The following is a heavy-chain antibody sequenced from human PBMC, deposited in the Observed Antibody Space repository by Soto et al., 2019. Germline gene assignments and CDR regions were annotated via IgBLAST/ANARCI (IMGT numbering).Heavy chain of an antibody. Sequence: SETLSLTCTVSGGSISSYYWSWIRQPPGKVLEWIGYIYYSGSTNYNPSLKSRVTISVDTSKNQFSLKLSSVTAADTAVYYCAGSSYSSSQGLVLDWGQGTLVTVSS. CDR1: GGSISSYY. CDR2: IYYSGST. CDR3: AGSSYSSSQGLVLD. D-gene: IGHD6-13*01. J-gene: IGHJ4*02. V-gene: IGHV4-59*01.